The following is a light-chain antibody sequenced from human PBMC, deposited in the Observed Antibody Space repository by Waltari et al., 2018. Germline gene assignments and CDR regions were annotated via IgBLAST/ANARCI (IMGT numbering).Light chain of an antibody. V-gene: IGLV3-19*01. Sequence: SSELTQDPAVSVALGQTVRITCQGDSHRTNYVSWFHQKPAQATALVIYGKNNLPSGLPDRLSASSSGRTASLTTIGAQAEDDADYYCHSRYSSGDLIIGGGTKLTVV. CDR2: GKN. CDR1: SHRTNY. CDR3: HSRYSSGDLI. J-gene: IGLJ2*01.